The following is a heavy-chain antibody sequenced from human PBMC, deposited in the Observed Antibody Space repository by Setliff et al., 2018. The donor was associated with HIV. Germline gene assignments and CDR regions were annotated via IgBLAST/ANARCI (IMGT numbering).Heavy chain of an antibody. CDR1: AYSIRNGYY. D-gene: IGHD1-26*01. Sequence: SETLSLTCTVSAYSIRNGYYWGWIRQSPGKGLEWIGTLYYDGNTYYNPSLKSRVTMSVDTSKNQFSLNLNSVTAADTAGYYCARETIRSGRPSESGFDFWGQGALVTVSS. CDR2: LYYDGNT. V-gene: IGHV4-38-2*02. CDR3: ARETIRSGRPSESGFDF. J-gene: IGHJ4*02.